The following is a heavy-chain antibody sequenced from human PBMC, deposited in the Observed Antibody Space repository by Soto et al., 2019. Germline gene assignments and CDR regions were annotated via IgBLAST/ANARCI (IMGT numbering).Heavy chain of an antibody. CDR1: GFTFNNYA. CDR2: ISATGGST. J-gene: IGHJ4*02. V-gene: IGHV3-23*01. CDR3: TKGSSGPEY. Sequence: GGSLRLSCAASGFTFNNYAMNWVRQAPGKGLEWVATISATGGSTYYADSVKGRFTISRDNAKNTLYLQMNGLRAEDTAVYYCTKGSSGPEYWGQGTLVTVSS.